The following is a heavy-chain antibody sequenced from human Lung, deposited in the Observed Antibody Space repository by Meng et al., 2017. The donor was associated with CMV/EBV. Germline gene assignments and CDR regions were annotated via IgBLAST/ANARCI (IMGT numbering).Heavy chain of an antibody. CDR1: GYTFTSYY. V-gene: IGHV1-46*01. CDR2: INPSGGST. CDR3: AIAMVVTGFSDHDAFDI. D-gene: IGHD4-23*01. Sequence: ASVXVSXKASGYTFTSYYMHWVRQAPGQGLEWMGIINPSGGSTSYAQKFQGRVTMTRDTSTSTVYMELSSLRSEDTAVYYCAIAMVVTGFSDHDAFDIWGQGXMVTVSS. J-gene: IGHJ3*02.